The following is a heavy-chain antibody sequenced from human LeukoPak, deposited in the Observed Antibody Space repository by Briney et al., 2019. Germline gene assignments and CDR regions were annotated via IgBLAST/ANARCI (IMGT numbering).Heavy chain of an antibody. J-gene: IGHJ3*02. CDR2: ISSDSSHI. Sequence: GGSLRLSCAASGFTFSVYSMNWVRQAPGKGLEWVSSISSDSSHIYYADSVKGRFTISRDNAKNSLYRQMNSLRAEDTAVFYCAQQWLLLGAFDIWGQGTMVTVSS. CDR1: GFTFSVYS. D-gene: IGHD6-19*01. V-gene: IGHV3-21*04. CDR3: AQQWLLLGAFDI.